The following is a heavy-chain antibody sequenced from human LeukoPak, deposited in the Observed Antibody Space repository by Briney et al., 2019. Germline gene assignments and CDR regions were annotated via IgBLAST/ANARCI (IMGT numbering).Heavy chain of an antibody. Sequence: PSETLSLTCTVSGGSISSGGYYWSWIRQPPGKGLEWIGYIYHSGSTYYNPSLKSRVTISVDRSKNQFSLKLSSVTAADTAVYYCASGRESSKLTSGFQSFDWLSDSFDLWGQGTIVTVSS. J-gene: IGHJ3*01. D-gene: IGHD3-9*01. CDR1: GGSISSGGYY. CDR3: ASGRESSKLTSGFQSFDWLSDSFDL. V-gene: IGHV4-30-2*01. CDR2: IYHSGST.